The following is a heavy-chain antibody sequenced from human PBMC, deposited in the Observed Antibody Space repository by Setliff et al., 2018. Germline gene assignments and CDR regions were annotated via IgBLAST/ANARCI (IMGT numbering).Heavy chain of an antibody. Sequence: SETLSLTCTVSGYSISSGYYWGWIRQPPGKGLEWIGSIYHSGSTAFNPSLKSRVSISIDTSKHQFYLHLTSVTAANTAVYYCAREVGTSTSSDAFDVWGQGMMVTVSS. J-gene: IGHJ3*01. CDR2: IYHSGST. CDR1: GYSISSGYY. V-gene: IGHV4-38-2*02. D-gene: IGHD1-26*01. CDR3: AREVGTSTSSDAFDV.